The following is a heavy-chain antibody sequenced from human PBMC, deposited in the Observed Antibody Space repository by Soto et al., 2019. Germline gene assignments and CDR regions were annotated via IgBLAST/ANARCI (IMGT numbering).Heavy chain of an antibody. CDR3: ARDFDIVATMVDY. J-gene: IGHJ4*02. CDR2: IWYDGRNK. V-gene: IGHV3-33*01. Sequence: GGSLRLSCAASGFTFSSYGMHWVRQAPGKGLEGVAVIWYDGRNKYYADSVKGRFTISRDNSKNTLYLQMNSLRAEDTAVYYCARDFDIVATMVDYWGQGTLVTVSS. CDR1: GFTFSSYG. D-gene: IGHD5-12*01.